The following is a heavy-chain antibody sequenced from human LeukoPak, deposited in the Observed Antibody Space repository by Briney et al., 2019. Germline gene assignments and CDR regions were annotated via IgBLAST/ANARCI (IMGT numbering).Heavy chain of an antibody. CDR3: ARRGPYIAAAGVRAFDI. J-gene: IGHJ3*02. V-gene: IGHV4-39*01. CDR2: ICYSGST. D-gene: IGHD6-13*01. CDR1: GGSISSSSYY. Sequence: PSETLSLTCTVSGGSISSSSYYWGWIRQPPGKGLEWIGSICYSGSTYYNPSLKSRVTISVDTSKNQFSLKLSSVTAADTAVYYCARRGPYIAAAGVRAFDIWGQGTMVTVSS.